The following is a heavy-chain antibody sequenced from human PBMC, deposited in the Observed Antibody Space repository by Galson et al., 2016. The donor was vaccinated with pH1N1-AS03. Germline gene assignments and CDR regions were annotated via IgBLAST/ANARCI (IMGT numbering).Heavy chain of an antibody. CDR3: AKDPASGEVWDILGALNWFDP. CDR1: GFTFSSYG. J-gene: IGHJ5*02. Sequence: SLRLSCAASGFTFSSYGMRWVRQAPGKGLEWVAVISYDGSNKYYADSVKGRFTISRDNSKNTLYLQMNSLRAEDTAVYYCAKDPASGEVWDILGALNWFDPWGQGTLVTVSS. V-gene: IGHV3-30*18. CDR2: ISYDGSNK. D-gene: IGHD1-26*01.